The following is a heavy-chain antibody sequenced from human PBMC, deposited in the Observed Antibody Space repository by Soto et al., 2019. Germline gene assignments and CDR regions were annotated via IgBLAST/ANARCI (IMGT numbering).Heavy chain of an antibody. CDR3: ARGLGGSYYYYYYGMDV. D-gene: IGHD1-26*01. Sequence: SETLSLTCAVYGGSFSGYYWSWIRQPPGKGLEWIGEINHSGSTNYNPSLKSRVTISVDTSKNQFSLKLSSVTAADTAVYYCARGLGGSYYYYYYGMDVWGQGTTVTVS. CDR1: GGSFSGYY. V-gene: IGHV4-34*01. J-gene: IGHJ6*02. CDR2: INHSGST.